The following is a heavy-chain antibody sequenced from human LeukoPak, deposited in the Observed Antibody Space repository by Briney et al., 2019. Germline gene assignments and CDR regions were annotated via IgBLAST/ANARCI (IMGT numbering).Heavy chain of an antibody. Sequence: ASVKVSCKASGCTFTSYYMHWVRQAPGQGLERMGIINPSGGSTSYAQKLQGRVTMTRDTSTSTVYMELSSLRSEDTAVYYCSRVGESRYSDHYSYYYMDVWGNGTTVTVSS. J-gene: IGHJ6*03. CDR1: GCTFTSYY. D-gene: IGHD3-3*01. CDR3: SRVGESRYSDHYSYYYMDV. V-gene: IGHV1-46*03. CDR2: INPSGGST.